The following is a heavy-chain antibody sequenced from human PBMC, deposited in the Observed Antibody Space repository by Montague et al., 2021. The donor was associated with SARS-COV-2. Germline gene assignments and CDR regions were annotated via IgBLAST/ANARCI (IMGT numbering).Heavy chain of an antibody. J-gene: IGHJ6*02. V-gene: IGHV4-34*01. Sequence: LSLPFSFSFFSFSVSSWSWIRQPPGKGLECIGEINHSGSTNYNPSLKIRVTISVDTSKNQFSLKLSSVTAADTAVYYCARVRYYGSGTSLGMDVWGQGTTVTVSS. CDR2: INHSGST. CDR1: FFSFSVSS. CDR3: ARVRYYGSGTSLGMDV. D-gene: IGHD3-10*01.